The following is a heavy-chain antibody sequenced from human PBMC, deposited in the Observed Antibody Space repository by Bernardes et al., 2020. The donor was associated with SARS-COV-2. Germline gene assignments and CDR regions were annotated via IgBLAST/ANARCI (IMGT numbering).Heavy chain of an antibody. Sequence: ASVKVSCKASGYTFTGYYMHWVRQAPGQGLEWMGWINPNSGGTNYAQKFQGWVTMTRDTSISTAYMELSRLRSDDTAVYYCARGGSSWLGYYYYGMDVWGQGTTVTVSS. CDR2: INPNSGGT. CDR3: ARGGSSWLGYYYYGMDV. D-gene: IGHD6-13*01. CDR1: GYTFTGYY. V-gene: IGHV1-2*04. J-gene: IGHJ6*02.